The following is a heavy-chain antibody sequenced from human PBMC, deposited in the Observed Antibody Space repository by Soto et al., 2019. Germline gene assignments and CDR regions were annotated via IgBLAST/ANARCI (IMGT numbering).Heavy chain of an antibody. CDR2: ISYSGNT. D-gene: IGHD3-3*01. CDR1: GGSVNVGDHY. J-gene: IGHJ6*02. CDR3: ARDERITIFGVVTYYYYGMDV. Sequence: SETLSLTCTVSGGSVNVGDHYWSWIRQFPGRGLEWIGYISYSGNTYYNPSLKGRVTLSLDISKSQFSLKLASVTAADTAVYYCARDERITIFGVVTYYYYGMDVWGQGTSVTVSS. V-gene: IGHV4-31*03.